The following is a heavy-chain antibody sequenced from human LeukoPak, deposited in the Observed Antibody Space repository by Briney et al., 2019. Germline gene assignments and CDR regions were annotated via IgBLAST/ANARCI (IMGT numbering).Heavy chain of an antibody. CDR2: INPNSGGT. CDR1: GNTFTGYY. Sequence: ASVKVSCKASGNTFTGYYMHWVRQAPGQGLEWMGWINPNSGGTNYAQKFQGRVTMTRDTSISTAYMELSRLRSDDTAVYYCARDRSTRYNWNDLDYWGQGTLVTVSS. CDR3: ARDRSTRYNWNDLDY. J-gene: IGHJ4*02. D-gene: IGHD1-1*01. V-gene: IGHV1-2*02.